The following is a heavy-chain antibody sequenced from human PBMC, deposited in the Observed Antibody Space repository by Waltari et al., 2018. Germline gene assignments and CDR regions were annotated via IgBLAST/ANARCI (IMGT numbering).Heavy chain of an antibody. Sequence: QVQLVQSGAEVKKPGASVTVSCKASGYTFTSYDINWVRQATGQRLEWMGWRHPNSGNTRYAQKFQGRVTITRNTSISTAYMELSSLRSEDTAVYYCAMGYSSGWYYFDYWGQGPLVTVSS. V-gene: IGHV1-8*03. D-gene: IGHD6-19*01. CDR3: AMGYSSGWYYFDY. J-gene: IGHJ4*02. CDR2: RHPNSGNT. CDR1: GYTFTSYD.